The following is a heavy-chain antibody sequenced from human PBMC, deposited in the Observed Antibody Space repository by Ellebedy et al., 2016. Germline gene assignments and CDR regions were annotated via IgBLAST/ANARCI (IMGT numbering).Heavy chain of an antibody. V-gene: IGHV3-11*01. Sequence: GESLKISXAASGFTFSDHYMSWIRHVPGKGLESIAYISSSGSPLYYADSVKGRVTISRDNSKNTLYLQMNSLRVDDTAVYYCAKGDSTVYGNGWFNPWGQGRLVTVSS. D-gene: IGHD2-8*01. CDR2: ISSSGSPL. CDR3: AKGDSTVYGNGWFNP. CDR1: GFTFSDHY. J-gene: IGHJ5*02.